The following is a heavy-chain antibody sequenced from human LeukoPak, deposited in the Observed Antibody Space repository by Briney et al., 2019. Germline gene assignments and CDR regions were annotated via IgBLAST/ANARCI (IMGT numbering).Heavy chain of an antibody. J-gene: IGHJ4*02. CDR3: ATHPPRFCSGGTCSDY. D-gene: IGHD2-15*01. CDR1: GGSISNFY. V-gene: IGHV4-59*01. CDR2: IHYSGST. Sequence: SETLSLTCTVSGGSISNFYWSWIRQSPGKGPEWIGYIHYSGSTNYNPSLKSRVTISVDTSKNQFSLKLSSVTTADTAVYYCATHPPRFCSGGTCSDYWGQGTLVTVSS.